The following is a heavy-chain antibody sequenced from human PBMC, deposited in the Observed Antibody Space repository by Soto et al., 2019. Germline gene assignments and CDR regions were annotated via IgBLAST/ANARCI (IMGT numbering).Heavy chain of an antibody. J-gene: IGHJ4*02. V-gene: IGHV3-23*01. CDR2: ISGSGGRS. Sequence: EVQLLDSGGGLVQPGGSPRLSCAASGFTFSNYAMTWVRQGPGKGLEWVSGISGSGGRSYYADSVKGRFTISRDNSKSPLYLQMNSLRAEDTAVYYCAKAYFVWSSEQPYYFDYWGQGTLVTVSS. CDR1: GFTFSNYA. D-gene: IGHD3-16*01. CDR3: AKAYFVWSSEQPYYFDY.